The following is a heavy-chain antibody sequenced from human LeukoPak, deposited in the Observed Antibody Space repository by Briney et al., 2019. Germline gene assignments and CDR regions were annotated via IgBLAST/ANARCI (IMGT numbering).Heavy chain of an antibody. CDR3: ARGGIQVSGIDEFDY. J-gene: IGHJ4*02. CDR1: GFTFIDYD. CDR2: IGIRGDT. V-gene: IGHV3-13*01. Sequence: GGSLRLSCAASGFTFIDYDMHWVRHVIGKGLEWVSAIGIRGDTHYSGSVKGRFTISRENAEGSLYLQMNSLRAEDTAVYYCARGGIQVSGIDEFDYWGQGTLVTVSS. D-gene: IGHD6-19*01.